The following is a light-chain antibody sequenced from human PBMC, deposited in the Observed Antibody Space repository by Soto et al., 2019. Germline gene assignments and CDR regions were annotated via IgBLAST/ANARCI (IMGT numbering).Light chain of an antibody. CDR2: GHS. CDR3: CSYAGDYRYV. J-gene: IGLJ1*01. Sequence: QSVLTQPPSVSGAPGQRVTIACTGSTSNIGAGYDVHWHRHLPGAAPKLLLSGHSHRPSGVPDRLSGSKSGTSASLAITGLQAEDEAEYYCCSYAGDYRYVFGSGTKLTVL. CDR1: TSNIGAGYD. V-gene: IGLV1-40*01.